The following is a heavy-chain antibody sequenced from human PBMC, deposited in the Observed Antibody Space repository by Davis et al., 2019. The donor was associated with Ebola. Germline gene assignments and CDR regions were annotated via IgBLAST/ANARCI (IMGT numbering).Heavy chain of an antibody. Sequence: GGSLRLSCTDSVITFSSYAMTWVRQAPGKGLEWVSAISGSGGSTYYADSVKGRFTISRDNSKNTLYLQMNSLRAEDTAVYYCAREGYCSGGSCYHFDYWGQGTLVTVSS. V-gene: IGHV3-23*01. J-gene: IGHJ4*02. CDR3: AREGYCSGGSCYHFDY. CDR1: VITFSSYA. D-gene: IGHD2-15*01. CDR2: ISGSGGST.